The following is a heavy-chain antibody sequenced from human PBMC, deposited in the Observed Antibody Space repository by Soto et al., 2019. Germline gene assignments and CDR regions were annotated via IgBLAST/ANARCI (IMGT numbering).Heavy chain of an antibody. J-gene: IGHJ6*02. V-gene: IGHV3-23*01. Sequence: TGGSLRLSCAASGFTFSSYAMSWVRQAPGKGLEWVSTISGSPGSTYYADSVKGRFAISRDNSKNTLYLHMSSLRAEDTAVYYCTKDQAAGTHYFYFYGMDVWGQGATVTVYS. CDR1: GFTFSSYA. CDR3: TKDQAAGTHYFYFYGMDV. CDR2: ISGSPGST. D-gene: IGHD6-13*01.